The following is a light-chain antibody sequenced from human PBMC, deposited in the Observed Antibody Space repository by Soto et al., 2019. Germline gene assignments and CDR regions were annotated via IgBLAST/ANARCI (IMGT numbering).Light chain of an antibody. Sequence: EIQMTQSPSTLSASVGDTVTITCRPSQRICGWLAWHQQIQGKAPKLXIYDVSALKRGVPPMFSGSGSGAEFTLTISSLQPEDFETYCCQQYDSFSVTFGQGTKVDIK. V-gene: IGKV1-5*01. CDR2: DVS. CDR1: QRICGW. CDR3: QQYDSFSVT. J-gene: IGKJ1*01.